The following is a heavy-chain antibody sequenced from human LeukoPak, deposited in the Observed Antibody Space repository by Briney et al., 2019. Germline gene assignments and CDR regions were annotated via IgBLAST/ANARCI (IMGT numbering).Heavy chain of an antibody. V-gene: IGHV4-31*03. CDR2: IYYSGST. Sequence: SETLSLTCTVSGGSISSGGYYWSWIRQHPGKGLEWIGYIYYSGSTYYNPSLKSRATISVDTSKNQFSLKLSSVTAADTAVYYCARESNNGDYVGYWGQGTLVTVSS. CDR3: ARESNNGDYVGY. CDR1: GGSISSGGYY. J-gene: IGHJ4*02. D-gene: IGHD4-17*01.